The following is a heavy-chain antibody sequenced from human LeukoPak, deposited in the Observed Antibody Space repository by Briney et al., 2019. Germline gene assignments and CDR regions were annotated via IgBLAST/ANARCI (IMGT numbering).Heavy chain of an antibody. CDR3: AVSKHIVATNYFDY. V-gene: IGHV3-33*01. D-gene: IGHD5-12*01. Sequence: GGSLRLSCAASGFTFSSYGMHWVRQAPGKGLEWVAVIWYDGSNKYYADSVKGRFAISRDNSKNTLYLQMNSLRAEDTAVYYCAVSKHIVATNYFDYWGQGTLVTVSS. CDR2: IWYDGSNK. CDR1: GFTFSSYG. J-gene: IGHJ4*02.